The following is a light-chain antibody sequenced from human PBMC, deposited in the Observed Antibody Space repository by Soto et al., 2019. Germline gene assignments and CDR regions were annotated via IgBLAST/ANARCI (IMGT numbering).Light chain of an antibody. V-gene: IGKV1-39*01. CDR3: QQTYSVTAT. CDR2: AAS. J-gene: IGKJ1*01. Sequence: PSSLSASVGYRVTITCRTTQNIRNYLNWYQQKPGKAPKLLIYAASGLQSGVPSRFSASGSGTDFTLTISYLQTEDFAAYYCQQTYSVTATFGQGTKVDIK. CDR1: QNIRNY.